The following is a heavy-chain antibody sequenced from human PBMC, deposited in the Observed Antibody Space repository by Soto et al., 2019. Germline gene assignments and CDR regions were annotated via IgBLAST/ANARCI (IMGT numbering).Heavy chain of an antibody. CDR3: AKKRGATGNWSFEG. Sequence: GGSLRLSCAASGFIFSGYAMTWVRQAPGKGLEWVSTISNSGDTYYTDSVKGRFTISRDNSKTTLFLQMNSLRAEDTAVYYCAKKRGATGNWSFEGWGSGTLVPVSS. D-gene: IGHD1-26*01. J-gene: IGHJ2*01. V-gene: IGHV3-23*01. CDR1: GFIFSGYA. CDR2: ISNSGDT.